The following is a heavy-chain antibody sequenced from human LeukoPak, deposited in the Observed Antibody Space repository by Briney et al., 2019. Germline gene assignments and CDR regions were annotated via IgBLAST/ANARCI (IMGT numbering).Heavy chain of an antibody. CDR2: INSDGSST. CDR1: GFTFSSYW. D-gene: IGHD1-26*01. J-gene: IGHJ4*02. CDR3: ASTVGATTRGYFDY. V-gene: IGHV3-74*01. Sequence: GGSLRLSCAASGFTFSSYWMHWVRQAPGKGLVWVSRINSDGSSTSYADSVKGRFTISRDNAKNSLYLQMNSLRAEDTAVYYCASTVGATTRGYFDYWGQGTLVTVSS.